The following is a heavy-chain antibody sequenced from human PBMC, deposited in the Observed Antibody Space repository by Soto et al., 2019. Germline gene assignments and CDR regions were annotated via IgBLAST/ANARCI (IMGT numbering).Heavy chain of an antibody. J-gene: IGHJ3*01. CDR2: INSDGSFT. D-gene: IGHD1-26*01. Sequence: PGESLNLSCAASGFTFRHFLIHWVRQAPGKGLVWVSRINSDGSFTTYADSVRGRFTISRDNARNTVYLQMNSLSPEDTAVYYCARGDRGAFDLWGQGTVVTVSS. CDR1: GFTFRHFL. V-gene: IGHV3-74*01. CDR3: ARGDRGAFDL.